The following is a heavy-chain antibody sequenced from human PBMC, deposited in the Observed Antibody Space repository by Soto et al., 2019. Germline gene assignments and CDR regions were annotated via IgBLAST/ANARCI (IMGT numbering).Heavy chain of an antibody. D-gene: IGHD4-17*01. Sequence: GGSLRLSCAASGFTFSSYGMHWVRQAPGKGLEWVAVIWYDGSNKYYADSVKGRFTISRDNSKNTLYLQMNSLRAEDTAVYYCARDSFPDLPDDYVVDYYYGMDVWGQGTTVTVSS. CDR1: GFTFSSYG. CDR2: IWYDGSNK. CDR3: ARDSFPDLPDDYVVDYYYGMDV. V-gene: IGHV3-33*01. J-gene: IGHJ6*02.